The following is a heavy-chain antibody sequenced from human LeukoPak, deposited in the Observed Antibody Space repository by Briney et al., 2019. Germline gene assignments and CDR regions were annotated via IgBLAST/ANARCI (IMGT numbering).Heavy chain of an antibody. CDR1: GGSISSHY. J-gene: IGHJ6*03. CDR3: ARDTETRSALNHYYYMDV. Sequence: SETLSLTCTVSGGSISSHYWSWIRQPPGKGLEWIGYIYYSGSTNYNPSLKSRVTISVDTSKNQFSLKLSSVTAADTAVYYCARDTETRSALNHYYYMDVWGKGTTVTVSS. V-gene: IGHV4-59*11. D-gene: IGHD4-17*01. CDR2: IYYSGST.